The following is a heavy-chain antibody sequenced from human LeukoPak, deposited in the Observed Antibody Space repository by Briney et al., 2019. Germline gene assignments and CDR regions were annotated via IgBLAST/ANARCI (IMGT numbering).Heavy chain of an antibody. CDR1: GGSLSPHY. Sequence: PSETLSLTCAVSGGSLSPHYWSWIRQPLGKGLEWIGEINNRGTTNYSPSLKSRVTISVDTSKNQFSLKLTSVTAADTAFCYCARVPLWWLTPFDYWGQGSLVTVSS. CDR2: INNRGTT. CDR3: ARVPLWWLTPFDY. V-gene: IGHV4-34*01. J-gene: IGHJ4*02. D-gene: IGHD5-12*01.